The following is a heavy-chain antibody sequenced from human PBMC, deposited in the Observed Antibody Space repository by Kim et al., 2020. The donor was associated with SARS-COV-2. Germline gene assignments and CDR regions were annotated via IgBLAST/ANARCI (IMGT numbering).Heavy chain of an antibody. CDR3: ARRAADFIRYFDY. J-gene: IGHJ4*02. D-gene: IGHD6-13*01. Sequence: GGSLRLSCAASGFTLSSYWMSWVRQAPGKGLEWVANIKQDGSEKYYVDSVKGRFTISRDNAKNSLYLQMNSLRAEDTAVYYCARRAADFIRYFDYWGQGTLVTVSS. CDR1: GFTLSSYW. V-gene: IGHV3-7*01. CDR2: IKQDGSEK.